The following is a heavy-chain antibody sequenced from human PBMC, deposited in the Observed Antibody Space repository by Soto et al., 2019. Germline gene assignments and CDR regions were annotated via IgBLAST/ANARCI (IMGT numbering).Heavy chain of an antibody. CDR1: GFPFNSYC. CDR3: ARASSSATTFDY. Sequence: GGSLKLSCAASGFPFNSYCMHWVRQAPGKGLEWVAVIWYDGSNKYYADSVKGRFTISRDNSKNTLYLQMNSLRAEDTAVYYCARASSSATTFDYWGQGTLVTVSS. J-gene: IGHJ4*02. CDR2: IWYDGSNK. V-gene: IGHV3-33*01. D-gene: IGHD6-6*01.